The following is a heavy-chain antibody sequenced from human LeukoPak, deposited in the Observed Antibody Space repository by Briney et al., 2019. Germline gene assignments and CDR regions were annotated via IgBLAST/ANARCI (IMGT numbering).Heavy chain of an antibody. J-gene: IGHJ3*02. CDR3: ATSSYGDFHNVFDI. CDR2: IYYSGST. Sequence: SETLSLTCTVSGGSISSYYWSWIRQPPGKGLEWIGYIYYSGSTNYNPPLKSRVTISVDTSKNQFSLKLSSVTAADTAAYYCATSSYGDFHNVFDIWGQGTMVTVSS. CDR1: GGSISSYY. D-gene: IGHD4-17*01. V-gene: IGHV4-59*01.